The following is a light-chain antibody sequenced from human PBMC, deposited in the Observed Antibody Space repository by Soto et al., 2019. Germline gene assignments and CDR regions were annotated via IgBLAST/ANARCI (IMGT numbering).Light chain of an antibody. V-gene: IGLV1-40*01. J-gene: IGLJ1*01. CDR2: GNS. CDR1: SSNIGAGYD. Sequence: QSALTQPPSVSGAPGQRVTISCTGSSSNIGAGYDVHWYQQLPGTAPKLLIYGNSNRPSGVPDRFSGSKSGTSASLAITGLQAEDEAVYYCQSYASSLTGSVFGTGTKVTVL. CDR3: QSYASSLTGSV.